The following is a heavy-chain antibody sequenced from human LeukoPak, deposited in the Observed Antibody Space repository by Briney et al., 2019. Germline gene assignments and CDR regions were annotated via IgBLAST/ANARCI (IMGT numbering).Heavy chain of an antibody. CDR1: GFTVSSNY. CDR3: ARGVVRGSYFDY. V-gene: IGHV3-53*01. CDR2: IYSVGST. Sequence: PGGSLRLSCAASGFTVSSNYMSWVRQAPGKGLEWVSVIYSVGSTYYADSVKGRFTISRDNSKNTLYLQRNSLIAEDTAAYYCARGVVRGSYFDYWGQGTLVTVSS. D-gene: IGHD2-2*01. J-gene: IGHJ4*02.